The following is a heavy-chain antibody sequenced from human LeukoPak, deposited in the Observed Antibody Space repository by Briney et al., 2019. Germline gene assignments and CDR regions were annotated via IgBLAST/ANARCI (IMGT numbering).Heavy chain of an antibody. D-gene: IGHD3-9*01. J-gene: IGHJ3*02. CDR1: GYTFTGYY. CDR2: INPNSGGT. Sequence: ASVKVSCKASGYTFTGYYMHWVRQAPGQGLERMGWINPNSGGTNYAQKFRGRVTMTRDTSISTAYMELSRLRSDDTAVYYCARVPVLTGYYNPHDAFDIWGQGTMVTVSS. CDR3: ARVPVLTGYYNPHDAFDI. V-gene: IGHV1-2*02.